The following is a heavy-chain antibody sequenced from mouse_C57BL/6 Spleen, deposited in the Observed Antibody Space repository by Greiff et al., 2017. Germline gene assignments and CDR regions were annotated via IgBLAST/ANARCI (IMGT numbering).Heavy chain of an antibody. V-gene: IGHV5-17*01. J-gene: IGHJ4*01. CDR1: GFTFSDYG. CDR3: ARPLMDY. Sequence: EVKLMESGGGLVKPGGSLKLSCAASGFTFSDYGMHWVRQAPEKGLEWVAYISSGSSTIYYADTVKGRFTISRDNAKNTLFLQMTSLRSEDTAVYYCARPLMDYWGQGTSVTVSS. CDR2: ISSGSSTI.